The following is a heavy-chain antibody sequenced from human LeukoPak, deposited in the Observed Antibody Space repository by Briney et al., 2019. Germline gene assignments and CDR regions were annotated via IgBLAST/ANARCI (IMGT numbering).Heavy chain of an antibody. J-gene: IGHJ4*02. Sequence: PGRSLRLSCAASGFTFDDYAMPWVRQAPGKGLEWVSGISWNSGSIGYADSVKGRFTISRDNAKNSLYLQMNSLRAEDTALYYCAKDRLRFFGFDYWGQGTLVTVSS. V-gene: IGHV3-9*01. CDR3: AKDRLRFFGFDY. CDR1: GFTFDDYA. D-gene: IGHD3-3*01. CDR2: ISWNSGSI.